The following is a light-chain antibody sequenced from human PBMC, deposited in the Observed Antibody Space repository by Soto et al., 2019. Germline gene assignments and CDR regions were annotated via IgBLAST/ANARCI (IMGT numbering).Light chain of an antibody. J-gene: IGKJ4*01. CDR3: QQYNNWSPLT. CDR2: GAS. Sequence: EVVMTQSPATLSVSPGQRATLSCTASESVSSNLAWYQQKPGQAPRPLLYGASSRATGITAGFSGSGSGTEFTITISSLQSEDFAAYYCQQYNNWSPLTFGGGTKVEIK. V-gene: IGKV3-15*01. CDR1: ESVSSN.